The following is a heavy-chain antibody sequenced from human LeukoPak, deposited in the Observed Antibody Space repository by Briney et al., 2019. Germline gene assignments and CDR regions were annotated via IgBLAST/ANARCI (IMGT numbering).Heavy chain of an antibody. CDR1: GFTFSSYA. CDR2: IPYDGSNK. J-gene: IGHJ5*02. CDR3: ARDMTGSHNWFDP. D-gene: IGHD3-9*01. Sequence: GGSLRLSCAASGFTFSSYAMHWVRQAPGKGLEWVAVIPYDGSNKYYADSVKGRFTISRDNSKNTLYLQMNSLRAEDTAVYYCARDMTGSHNWFDPWGQGTLVTVSS. V-gene: IGHV3-30*04.